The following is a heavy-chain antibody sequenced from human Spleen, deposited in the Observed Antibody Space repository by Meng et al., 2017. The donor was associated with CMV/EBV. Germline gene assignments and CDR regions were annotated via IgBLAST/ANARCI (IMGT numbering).Heavy chain of an antibody. CDR3: ARGGHSSSWYLGY. CDR1: GFTFSSYW. V-gene: IGHV3-7*01. CDR2: IKQDGSEK. D-gene: IGHD6-13*01. J-gene: IGHJ4*02. Sequence: GGSLRLSCAASGFTFSSYWMSWVRQAPGKGLEWVANIKQDGSEKYYVDSVKGRFTISRDNAKNSLYLQMNSLTAADTAIYFCARGGHSSSWYLGYWGQGTLVTVSS.